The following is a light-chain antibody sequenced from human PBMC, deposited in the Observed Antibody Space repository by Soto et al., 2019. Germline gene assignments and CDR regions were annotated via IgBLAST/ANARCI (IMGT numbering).Light chain of an antibody. CDR3: QQTYSAPLT. CDR2: GTS. Sequence: DIQMTQSPSTLSASVGDRVTITCRASQSISSHLNWYQQGPGKAPKLLIYGTSNLQSGVPSRISGSGSGTDFSLTISSLQPEDFATYYCQQTYSAPLTFGGGTKVDIK. CDR1: QSISSH. V-gene: IGKV1-39*01. J-gene: IGKJ4*01.